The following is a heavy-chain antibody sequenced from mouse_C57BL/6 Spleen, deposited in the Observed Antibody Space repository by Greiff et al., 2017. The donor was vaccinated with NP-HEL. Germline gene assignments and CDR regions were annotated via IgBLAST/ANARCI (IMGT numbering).Heavy chain of an antibody. J-gene: IGHJ2*01. Sequence: VQLQQSGPELVKPGASVKISCKASGYTFTDYYMNWVKQSHGKSLEWIGDINPNNGGTSYNQKFKGKATLTVDKSSSTAYMELRSLTSEDSAVYYCARSGYYRDFDYWGQGTTLTVSS. CDR3: ARSGYYRDFDY. D-gene: IGHD2-14*01. CDR2: INPNNGGT. CDR1: GYTFTDYY. V-gene: IGHV1-26*01.